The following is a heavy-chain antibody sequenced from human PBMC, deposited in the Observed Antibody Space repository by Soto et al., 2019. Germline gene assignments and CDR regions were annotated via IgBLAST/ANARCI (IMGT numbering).Heavy chain of an antibody. Sequence: GGSLRLSCAASGFTFSSYAMHWVRQAPGKGLEWVAVISYDGSNKYYADSVKGRFTISRDNSKNTLYLQMNSLRAEEPAVYYCARGSRTPYYYDSSGYLDYWGQGTLVTVSS. CDR1: GFTFSSYA. D-gene: IGHD3-22*01. CDR2: ISYDGSNK. CDR3: ARGSRTPYYYDSSGYLDY. V-gene: IGHV3-30-3*01. J-gene: IGHJ4*02.